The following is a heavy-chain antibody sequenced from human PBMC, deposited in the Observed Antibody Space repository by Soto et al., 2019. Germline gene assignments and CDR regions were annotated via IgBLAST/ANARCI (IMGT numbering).Heavy chain of an antibody. CDR3: AKDRYYDFWSGYYILVY. J-gene: IGHJ4*02. Sequence: GSLRLSGTASGFTLSSNAVSSVCQAPGKGLEWVSAISGSGGSTYYADSVKGRFTISRDNSKNTLYLQMNSLRAEDTAVYYCAKDRYYDFWSGYYILVYWGQGTLVTFSS. V-gene: IGHV3-23*01. CDR1: GFTLSSNA. CDR2: ISGSGGST. D-gene: IGHD3-3*01.